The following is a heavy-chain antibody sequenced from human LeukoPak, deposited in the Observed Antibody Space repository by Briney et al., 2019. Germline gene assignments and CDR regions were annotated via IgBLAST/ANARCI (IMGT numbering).Heavy chain of an antibody. CDR1: GFTFSSYV. J-gene: IGHJ4*02. CDR3: AKERTTGTSPPGF. CDR2: ISGGGDST. D-gene: IGHD1-1*01. V-gene: IGHV3-23*01. Sequence: AGGSLRLSCAASGFTFSSYVMSWVRQAPGKGLEWVSAISGGGDSTYYADSVKGRFTISRDNSKNTMYLQMNSLGAEDTAIYYCAKERTTGTSPPGFWGQGTLVTVSS.